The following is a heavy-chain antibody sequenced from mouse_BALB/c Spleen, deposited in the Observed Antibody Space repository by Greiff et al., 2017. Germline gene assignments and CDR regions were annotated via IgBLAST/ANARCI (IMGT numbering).Heavy chain of an antibody. CDR1: GFNIKDYY. V-gene: IGHV14-4*02. Sequence: VQLQQSGAELVRSGASVKLSCTASGFNIKDYYMHWVKQRPEQGLDWIGWIDPETGDTAYAPKFQGKATMTADTSSNTSYLQLSSLTSEDTAVYYCNYFDVWGAGTTVTVSS. J-gene: IGHJ1*01. CDR2: IDPETGDT. CDR3: NYFDV.